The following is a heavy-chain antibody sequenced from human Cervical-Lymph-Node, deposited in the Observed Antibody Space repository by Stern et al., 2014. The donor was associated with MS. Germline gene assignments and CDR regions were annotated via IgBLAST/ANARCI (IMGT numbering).Heavy chain of an antibody. D-gene: IGHD6-19*01. CDR3: ARGTSTGWYAPIDY. Sequence: VQLLESGPGLVKPSETLSLTCTVSGGSVSRGSYYWSWIRQPPGKGLEWIGDIYYSASANYNPSLKSRVTISLDTSKNQFSLNLSSVTAADTAVYYGARGTSTGWYAPIDYWGQGTLVTVSS. CDR1: GGSVSRGSYY. J-gene: IGHJ4*02. CDR2: IYYSASA. V-gene: IGHV4-61*01.